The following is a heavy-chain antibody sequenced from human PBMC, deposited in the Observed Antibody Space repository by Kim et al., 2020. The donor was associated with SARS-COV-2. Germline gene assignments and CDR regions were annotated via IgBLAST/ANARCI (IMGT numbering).Heavy chain of an antibody. CDR3: AKFQSSSGYYYGSYFDY. Sequence: VKGRFTITRDNSKNPLYLQMHSLRAEDTAVYYCAKFQSSSGYYYGSYFDYWGQGTLVTVSS. V-gene: IGHV3-23*01. J-gene: IGHJ4*02. D-gene: IGHD3-22*01.